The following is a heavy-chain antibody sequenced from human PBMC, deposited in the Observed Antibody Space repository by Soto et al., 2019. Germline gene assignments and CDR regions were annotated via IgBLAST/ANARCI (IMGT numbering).Heavy chain of an antibody. CDR1: GFTFSSYG. CDR2: IWYDGSNK. V-gene: IGHV3-33*01. CDR3: ARDAAIVVVPADYYYYYYMDV. Sequence: QVQLVESGGGVVQPGRSLRLSCAASGFTFSSYGMHWVRQAPGKGLEWVAVIWYDGSNKYYADSVKGRFTISRDNSKNTLYLQMNSLRAEDTAVYYCARDAAIVVVPADYYYYYYMDVWGKGTTVTVSS. J-gene: IGHJ6*03. D-gene: IGHD2-2*01.